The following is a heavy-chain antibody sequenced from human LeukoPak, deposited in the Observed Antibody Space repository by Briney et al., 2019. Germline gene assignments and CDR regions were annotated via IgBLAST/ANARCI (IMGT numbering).Heavy chain of an antibody. CDR2: ITSSASYI. CDR3: ARDSYSGSYHYFDY. CDR1: GFTFSSYS. J-gene: IGHJ4*02. V-gene: IGHV3-21*01. Sequence: GSLRLSCAASGFTFSSYSMGWVRQAPGKGLEWVSYITSSASYIYYTDSLQGRFTISRDNAKNSLYLQMNGLRGEDTAVYYCARDSYSGSYHYFDYWGQGTLVTVSS. D-gene: IGHD1-26*01.